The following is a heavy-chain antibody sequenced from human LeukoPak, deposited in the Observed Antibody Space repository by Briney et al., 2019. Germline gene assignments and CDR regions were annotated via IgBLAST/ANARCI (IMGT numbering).Heavy chain of an antibody. CDR1: GYTFTSYA. J-gene: IGHJ5*02. V-gene: IGHV1-2*02. CDR2: INPNSGGT. CDR3: ARDFRVTTEYNWFDP. Sequence: GASVKVSCKASGYTFTSYAMNWVRQAPGQGLEWMGWINPNSGGTNYAQKFQGRVTMTRDTSISTAYMELRRLKSDDTAVYYCARDFRVTTEYNWFDPWGQGTLVTVSS. D-gene: IGHD3-3*01.